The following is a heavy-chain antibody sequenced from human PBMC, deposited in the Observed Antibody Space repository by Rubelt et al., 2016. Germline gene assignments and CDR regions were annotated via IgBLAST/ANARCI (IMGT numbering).Heavy chain of an antibody. J-gene: IGHJ5*02. CDR3: ARQSPPGHGSGSYGWFDP. D-gene: IGHD3-10*01. V-gene: IGHV4-34*01. CDR2: INHSGST. Sequence: QVQLQQWGAGLLKPSETLSLTCAVYGGSFSGYYWSWIRQPPGKGLEWIGEINHSGSTNYNPSLKIRVTISVDTSKNQFSLKLSSGTAADTAVYYCARQSPPGHGSGSYGWFDPWGQGTLVTVSS. CDR1: GGSFSGYY.